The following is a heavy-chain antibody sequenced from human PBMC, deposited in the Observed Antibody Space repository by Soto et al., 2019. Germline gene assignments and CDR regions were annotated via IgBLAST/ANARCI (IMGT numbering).Heavy chain of an antibody. CDR3: ARAMANYFDF. Sequence: QVQLQESGPGLVKPSQTLSLTCTVSGGSISNDNYYWSWIRQHPGKGLEWIGYIKNSGSTYYNPSLKSRATVSGDSSKNQFSLRLTSVSAADTAVYYCARAMANYFDFWGQGTLVIVSS. V-gene: IGHV4-31*03. CDR1: GGSISNDNYY. J-gene: IGHJ4*02. CDR2: IKNSGST.